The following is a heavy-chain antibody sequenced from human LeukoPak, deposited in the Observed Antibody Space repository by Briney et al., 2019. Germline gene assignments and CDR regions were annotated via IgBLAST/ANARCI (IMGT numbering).Heavy chain of an antibody. CDR1: GFTFSDHY. CDR2: TRNKANSYTT. V-gene: IGHV3-72*01. CDR3: ARDGEYSYAFDI. J-gene: IGHJ3*02. Sequence: PGGSLRLSCAASGFTFSDHYMDWVRQAPGKGLEWVGRTRNKANSYTTEYAAPVKGRFTISRDDSKNSLYLQMNSLKTEDTAVYYCARDGEYSYAFDIWGQGTMVTVSS. D-gene: IGHD3-10*01.